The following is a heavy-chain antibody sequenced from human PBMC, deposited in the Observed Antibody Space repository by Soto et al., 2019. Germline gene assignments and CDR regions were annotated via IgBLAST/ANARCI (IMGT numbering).Heavy chain of an antibody. Sequence: EVQLLESGGGLVQPGGSLRLSCAASGFTFSSYAMRWVRQAPVKGLEWVSAISGSGGSTYYADSVKGRFTISRDNSKTTLYLQTNSLRAEDRAVYYCARRGSGTYYDYWGQGTLVTVSS. CDR3: ARRGSGTYYDY. D-gene: IGHD1-26*01. CDR1: GFTFSSYA. CDR2: ISGSGGST. J-gene: IGHJ4*02. V-gene: IGHV3-23*01.